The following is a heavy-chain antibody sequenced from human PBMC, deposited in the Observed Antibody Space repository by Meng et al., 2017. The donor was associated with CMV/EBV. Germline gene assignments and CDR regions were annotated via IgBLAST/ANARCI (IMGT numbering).Heavy chain of an antibody. D-gene: IGHD3-3*01. CDR3: ARDNRRGGVDY. V-gene: IGHV4-30-4*08. CDR1: GGSISSGDYY. Sequence: QRQRLESAPGLVKPPQTLSLTSTVSGGSISSGDYYWSWSRQTPGKGLEWIGYIYYSGSTYYNPSLKSRVTISVDTSKNQFSLKLSPVTAADTAVYYCARDNRRGGVDYWGQGTLVTVSS. CDR2: IYYSGST. J-gene: IGHJ4*02.